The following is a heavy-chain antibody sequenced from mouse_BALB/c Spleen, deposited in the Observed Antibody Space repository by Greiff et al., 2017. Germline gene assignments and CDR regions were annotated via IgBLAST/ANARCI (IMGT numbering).Heavy chain of an antibody. Sequence: EVMLVESGGGLVKPGGSLKLSCAASGFTFSSYAMSWVRQTPEKRLEWVATISSGGSYTYYPDSVKGRFTISRDNAKNTLYLQMSSLRSEDTAMYYCARDTTVGEYFDVWGAGTTVTVSS. V-gene: IGHV5-9-1*01. CDR2: ISSGGSYT. J-gene: IGHJ1*01. CDR3: ARDTTVGEYFDV. CDR1: GFTFSSYA. D-gene: IGHD1-1*01.